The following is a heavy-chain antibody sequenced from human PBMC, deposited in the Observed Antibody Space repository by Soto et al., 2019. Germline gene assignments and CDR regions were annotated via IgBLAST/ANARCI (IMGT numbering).Heavy chain of an antibody. CDR1: GYTFTSYG. CDR2: LIPYNGDR. Sequence: VKVSCKASGYTFTSYGISWVRQAPGQGLEWMGLLIPYNGDRIYAQKFQGRVSLTTDTATNTAYLELGSLRSDDTAVYYCVRDASSGYRGWWDPWGQGTLVTVSS. D-gene: IGHD5-12*01. V-gene: IGHV1-18*01. CDR3: VRDASSGYRGWWDP. J-gene: IGHJ5*02.